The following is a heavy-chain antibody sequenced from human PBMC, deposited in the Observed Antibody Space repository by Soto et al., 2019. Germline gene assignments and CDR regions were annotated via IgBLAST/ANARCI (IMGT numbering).Heavy chain of an antibody. D-gene: IGHD2-21*02. J-gene: IGHJ4*02. CDR2: VFSSVSA. V-gene: IGHV4-4*07. CDR3: ARDGMTTGDT. CDR1: GVSVTSYT. Sequence: PXGTLSLTCIVSGVSVTSYTWSWVRQPANKGLEWIGRVFSSVSATYNPSLKSRVSISMDTAENRISLKLDSVTAADAGVYFCARDGMTTGDTWGPGTLVTVSS.